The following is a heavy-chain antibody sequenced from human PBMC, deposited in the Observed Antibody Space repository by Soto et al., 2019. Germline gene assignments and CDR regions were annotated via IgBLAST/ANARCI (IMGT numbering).Heavy chain of an antibody. CDR1: GFSLTTSGVG. D-gene: IGHD3-3*01. CDR3: AHRVLRTVFGLVTTTAIYFDF. CDR2: IYWDDDK. J-gene: IGHJ4*02. V-gene: IGHV2-5*02. Sequence: QITLNESGPTQVKPRQTLTLTCTFSGFSLTTSGVGVGWIRQSPGKPPSGLAPIYWDDDKRYSPSLKSRLTITKDTSKNQVVLTMADLDPADTATYYCAHRVLRTVFGLVTTTAIYFDFWGQGTPVAVSS.